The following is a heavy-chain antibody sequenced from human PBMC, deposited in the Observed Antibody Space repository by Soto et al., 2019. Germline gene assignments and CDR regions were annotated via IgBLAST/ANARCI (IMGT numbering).Heavy chain of an antibody. CDR3: AHVSYYHISGSSYDDSFDM. D-gene: IGHD3-22*01. J-gene: IGHJ3*02. CDR1: GFSLSTSGVG. CDR2: IYWDDDK. Sequence: QITLKESGPTLVKPTQTLTLTCTFSGFSLSTSGVGVGWIRQPPGKALEWPALIYWDDDKPYSPSRKSGLTITNDTSQNQLFLTMTNLDPVDTATYYCAHVSYYHISGSSYDDSFDMWVQGTMVTVSS. V-gene: IGHV2-5*02.